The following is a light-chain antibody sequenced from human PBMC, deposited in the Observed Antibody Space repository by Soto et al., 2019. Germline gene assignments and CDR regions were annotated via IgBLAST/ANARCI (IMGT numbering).Light chain of an antibody. J-gene: IGKJ4*01. CDR2: GAS. V-gene: IGKV3-15*01. Sequence: IVMTQSPATLSVSPGERVTLSCRASQSVSSNLAWYQQKPGQAPRLLIYGASTRATGIPARFSGSGSGTEFTLTISSLQSEDFAVYYCQQYNNWPLTFGGGTKVDI. CDR3: QQYNNWPLT. CDR1: QSVSSN.